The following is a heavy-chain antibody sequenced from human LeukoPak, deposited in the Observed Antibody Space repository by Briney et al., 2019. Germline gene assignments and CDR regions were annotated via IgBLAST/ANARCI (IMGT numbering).Heavy chain of an antibody. CDR3: ARGYSSSPVDY. J-gene: IGHJ4*02. V-gene: IGHV4-38-2*02. Sequence: SESLSLTCTVSGYSISSGYYWGWIRQPPGKGLEWIGTIYHSGTTYYNPSLKRRVTISVGTSKNQLSLKLSSVTAADTAVYYCARGYSSSPVDYWGQGTLVTVSS. CDR2: IYHSGTT. CDR1: GYSISSGYY. D-gene: IGHD6-6*01.